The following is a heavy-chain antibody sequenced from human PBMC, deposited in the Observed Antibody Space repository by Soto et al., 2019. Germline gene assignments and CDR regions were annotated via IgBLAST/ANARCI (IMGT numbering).Heavy chain of an antibody. CDR2: VSGSGGST. CDR1: GFTFSSYA. D-gene: IGHD1-26*01. J-gene: IGHJ4*02. Sequence: GGSLRLSCAASGFTFSSYAMSWVRQAPGKGLEWVSGVSGSGGSTYYADSVKGRFTISRDNSKNTLYLQMSSLRAEETAVYYCAKVVPPVDYWGQGTLVTVSS. CDR3: AKVVPPVDY. V-gene: IGHV3-23*01.